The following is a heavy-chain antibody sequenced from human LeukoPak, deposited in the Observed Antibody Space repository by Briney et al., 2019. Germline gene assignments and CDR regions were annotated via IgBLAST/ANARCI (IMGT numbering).Heavy chain of an antibody. Sequence: TGKSLRLSCAPSGFIFRHYAVHWVRQAPGKGLEWVAIISYDGSKKYYTDSVKGRFAISRDNSKNTLFLQRNSLRADDTAVYYCARNDYGTYYFDYWGQGTLLTVSS. CDR2: ISYDGSKK. D-gene: IGHD4-17*01. CDR1: GFIFRHYA. CDR3: ARNDYGTYYFDY. V-gene: IGHV3-30*09. J-gene: IGHJ4*02.